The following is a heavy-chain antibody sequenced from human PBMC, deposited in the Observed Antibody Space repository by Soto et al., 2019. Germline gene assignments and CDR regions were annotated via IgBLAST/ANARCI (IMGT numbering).Heavy chain of an antibody. Sequence: QVQLVQSGPEVKKPGVSVKVSCKASAYTFTSYGISWVRQAPGQGLEWMGWISGYNGQTNYAQKFRGRVTITTDAATRTAHMDMRSLRSDHTATNSCARDGRKQLCGEGLNAMDVWGQGTTVTVSS. V-gene: IGHV1-18*01. CDR2: ISGYNGQT. D-gene: IGHD5-18*01. CDR1: AYTFTSYG. J-gene: IGHJ6*02. CDR3: ARDGRKQLCGEGLNAMDV.